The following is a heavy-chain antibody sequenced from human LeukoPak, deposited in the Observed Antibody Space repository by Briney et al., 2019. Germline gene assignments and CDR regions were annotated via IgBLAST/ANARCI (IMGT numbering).Heavy chain of an antibody. V-gene: IGHV4-31*03. CDR1: GGSISSGGYY. CDR3: ATRRPRDAFDI. J-gene: IGHJ3*02. Sequence: SQTLSLTCTVSGGSISSGGYYWSWIRQHPGKGLEWIGYIYYSGSTNYNPSLKSRVTISVDTSKNQFSLKLSSVTAADTAVYYCATRRPRDAFDIWGQGTMVTVSS. CDR2: IYYSGST.